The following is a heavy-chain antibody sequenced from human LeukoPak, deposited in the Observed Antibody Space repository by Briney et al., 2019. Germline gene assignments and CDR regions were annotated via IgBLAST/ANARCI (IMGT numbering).Heavy chain of an antibody. J-gene: IGHJ6*03. CDR2: ISYDGSNK. CDR3: ARDHASIAARPHYYYYYMDV. Sequence: PGGSLRLSCAASGFTFDDYAMHWVRQAPGKGLEWVAVISYDGSNKYYADSVKGRFTISRDNSKNTLYLQMNSLRAEDTAVYYCARDHASIAARPHYYYYYMDVWGKGTTVTVSS. V-gene: IGHV3-30*04. D-gene: IGHD6-6*01. CDR1: GFTFDDYA.